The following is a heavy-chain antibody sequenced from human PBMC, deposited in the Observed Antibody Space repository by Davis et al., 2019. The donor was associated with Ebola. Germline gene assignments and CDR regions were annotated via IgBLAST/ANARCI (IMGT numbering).Heavy chain of an antibody. CDR2: IIPILGIA. Sequence: AASVKVSCKASGYTFTSYDINWVRQATGQGLEWMGRIIPILGIANYAQKFQGRVTITADKSTSTAYMELSSLRSEDTAVYYCARGIAGNYYYGMDVWGQGTTVTVSS. CDR3: ARGIAGNYYYGMDV. CDR1: GYTFTSYD. V-gene: IGHV1-69*04. D-gene: IGHD2-21*01. J-gene: IGHJ6*02.